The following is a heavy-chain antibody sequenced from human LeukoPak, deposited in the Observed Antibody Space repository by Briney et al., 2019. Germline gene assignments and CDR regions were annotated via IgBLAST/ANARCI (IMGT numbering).Heavy chain of an antibody. CDR1: GFVFSNDD. J-gene: IGHJ3*02. V-gene: IGHV3-13*01. CDR2: ILVAGDT. Sequence: QTGGSLRLSCAASGFVFSNDDMHWVRQSTRKGLEWVAHILVAGDTQYADSVKGRFTISRATAKRSVFLQMDNLRDGDTAVYYCIRDRLGERTFETWGQGTMVSVSS. D-gene: IGHD3-10*01. CDR3: IRDRLGERTFET.